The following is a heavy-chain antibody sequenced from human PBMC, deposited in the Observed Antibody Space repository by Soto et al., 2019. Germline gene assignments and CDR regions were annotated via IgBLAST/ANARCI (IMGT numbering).Heavy chain of an antibody. Sequence: QVQLVQSGAEVKKPGSSVKVSCKASGGTFSSFPISWVRQAPGQGLEWMGGITPIFDTANYAQKFQGRVTITADAPTSTAYMELSSLRSEDTAVYYCGSPKLARRPKSPLDVWGQGTTVTVSS. V-gene: IGHV1-69*12. CDR1: GGTFSSFP. D-gene: IGHD1-1*01. CDR2: ITPIFDTA. J-gene: IGHJ6*02. CDR3: GSPKLARRPKSPLDV.